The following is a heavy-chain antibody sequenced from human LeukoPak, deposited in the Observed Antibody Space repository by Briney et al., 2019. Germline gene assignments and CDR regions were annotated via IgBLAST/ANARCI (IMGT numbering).Heavy chain of an antibody. D-gene: IGHD3-10*01. J-gene: IGHJ4*02. V-gene: IGHV3-49*04. CDR1: GFAFGDYG. Sequence: PGRSLRLSCTASGFAFGDYGMTWVRQAPGKGLEWVSFIRSMAHGGTTEYAASVKGRFTISRDDSKGIAYLQMSSLKTGDTAVYYCARGAMARGANYYFDYWGQGALVTVSS. CDR3: ARGAMARGANYYFDY. CDR2: IRSMAHGGTT.